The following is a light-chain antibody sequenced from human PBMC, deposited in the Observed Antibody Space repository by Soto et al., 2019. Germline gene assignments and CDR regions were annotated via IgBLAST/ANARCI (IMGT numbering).Light chain of an antibody. Sequence: DIQMTQSPSTLSASVGDRVTITCRASQSISSWLAWYQQKPGKAPKLLLYDASSLESGVPSRCSGSGSGTEFTLTNSSLQTDAGAPDDCQPYNSSPYTFGQGTKPES. CDR2: DAS. V-gene: IGKV1-5*01. CDR3: QPYNSSPYT. J-gene: IGKJ2*01. CDR1: QSISSW.